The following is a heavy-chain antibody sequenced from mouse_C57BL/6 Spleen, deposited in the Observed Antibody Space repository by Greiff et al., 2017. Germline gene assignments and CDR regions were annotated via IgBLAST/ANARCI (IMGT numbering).Heavy chain of an antibody. CDR1: GYAFTNYL. D-gene: IGHD2-3*01. CDR2: INPGSGGT. Sequence: VQLQQSGAELVRPGTSVKVSCKASGYAFTNYLIEWVKQRPGQGLEWIGVINPGSGGTNYNEKFKGKATLTADKSSSTAYMQLSSLTSEDSAVYYCARSHLSFDYWGQGTTLTVSS. V-gene: IGHV1-54*01. J-gene: IGHJ2*01. CDR3: ARSHLSFDY.